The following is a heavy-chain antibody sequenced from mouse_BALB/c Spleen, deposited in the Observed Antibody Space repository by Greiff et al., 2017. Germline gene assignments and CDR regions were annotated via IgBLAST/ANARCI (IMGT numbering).Heavy chain of an antibody. CDR1: GFAFSSYD. CDR2: ISSGGGST. V-gene: IGHV5-12-1*01. Sequence: EVKVVESGGGLVKPGGSLKLSCAASGFAFSSYDMSWVRQTPEKRLEWVAYISSGGGSTYYPDTVKGRFTISRDNANNTLYLQMSSLKTEDTAMYYCAKHVHAGFAYWGQGTLVTVSA. J-gene: IGHJ3*01. CDR3: AKHVHAGFAY.